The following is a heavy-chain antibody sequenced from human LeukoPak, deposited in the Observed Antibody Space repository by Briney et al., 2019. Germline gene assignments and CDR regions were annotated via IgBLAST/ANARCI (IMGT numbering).Heavy chain of an antibody. CDR1: GYTFTSYG. J-gene: IGHJ6*02. D-gene: IGHD3-3*01. V-gene: IGHV1-18*01. CDR2: ISAYNGNT. Sequence: ASVRVSCKASGYTFTSYGISWVRQAPGQGLEWMGWISAYNGNTNYAQKLQGRVTMTTDTSTSTAYMELRSLRSDDTAVYYCARGPRNDFWSGYPYYYYYGMDVWGQGTTVTASS. CDR3: ARGPRNDFWSGYPYYYYYGMDV.